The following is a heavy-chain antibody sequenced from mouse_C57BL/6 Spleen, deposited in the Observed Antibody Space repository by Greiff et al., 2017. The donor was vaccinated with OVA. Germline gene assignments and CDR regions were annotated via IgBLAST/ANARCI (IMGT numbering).Heavy chain of an antibody. CDR3: ARSNPHFDY. CDR1: GYAFSSSW. Sequence: QLQQSGPELLKPGASVKISCKASGYAFSSSWMTWVKQRPGKGLKWIGRIYPGDGDTNNNGKFKGKATLTADKSSSTAYMQLSSLTSEDSAVYVCARSNPHFDYWGQGPTLTVSS. V-gene: IGHV1-82*01. J-gene: IGHJ2*01. CDR2: IYPGDGDT. D-gene: IGHD2-5*01.